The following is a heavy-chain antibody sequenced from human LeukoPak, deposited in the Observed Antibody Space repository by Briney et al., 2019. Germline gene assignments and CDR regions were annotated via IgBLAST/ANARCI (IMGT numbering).Heavy chain of an antibody. D-gene: IGHD2-2*01. CDR3: AKGGVVPAAIPLDFDY. V-gene: IGHV3-23*01. CDR1: GFTFSSYS. J-gene: IGHJ4*02. CDR2: ISGSGDST. Sequence: GGSLRLSCAASGFTFSSYSMSWVRQAPGKGLEWVSAISGSGDSTYYADSVKGRFTISRDNSKNTLFLQMNSLRAEDTAVYYCAKGGVVPAAIPLDFDYWGQGTLVTVSS.